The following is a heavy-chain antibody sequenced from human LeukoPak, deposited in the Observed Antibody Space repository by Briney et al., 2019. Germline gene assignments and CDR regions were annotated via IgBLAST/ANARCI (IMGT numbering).Heavy chain of an antibody. V-gene: IGHV3-30-3*01. J-gene: IGHJ5*02. D-gene: IGHD6-13*01. Sequence: GRSLRLSCAASGFTLSSYAMHWVRQAPGEGLGWVAVILYEGSNKYYADSGKGRFTISRDNSKNTLYLQMNSLRAEDTAVYYCARDTDSSSWYGTVDPWGQGTLVTVSS. CDR2: ILYEGSNK. CDR3: ARDTDSSSWYGTVDP. CDR1: GFTLSSYA.